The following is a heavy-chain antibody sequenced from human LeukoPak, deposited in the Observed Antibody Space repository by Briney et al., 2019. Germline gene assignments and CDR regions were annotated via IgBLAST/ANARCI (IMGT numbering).Heavy chain of an antibody. CDR1: GFTFSDYG. J-gene: IGHJ6*03. D-gene: IGHD3-16*01. CDR3: AKEGKINYPYSYYMDV. V-gene: IGHV3-23*01. CDR2: ISGKGGSS. Sequence: GGSLRLSCVVSGFTFSDYGMNWVRQAPGKGLEWVSGISGKGGSSYNADSVKGRFSVSRDNRKNTLYLQMNSLRVEDTAVYYCAKEGKINYPYSYYMDVWGKGTTVTISS.